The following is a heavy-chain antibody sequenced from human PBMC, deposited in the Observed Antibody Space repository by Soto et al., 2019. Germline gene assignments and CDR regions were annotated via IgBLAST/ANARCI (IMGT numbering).Heavy chain of an antibody. CDR3: ASLWFPQFKLFDY. V-gene: IGHV3-48*03. D-gene: IGHD3-10*01. J-gene: IGHJ4*02. Sequence: PGGSLRLSCAVSAVTFSAYEMTWVRQAPGKGLEWISYISSSGSITYYADSVKGRFTISRDNAKNSQFLQMNGLRAEDTAVYYCASLWFPQFKLFDYWGQGTLVTVSS. CDR2: ISSSGSIT. CDR1: AVTFSAYE.